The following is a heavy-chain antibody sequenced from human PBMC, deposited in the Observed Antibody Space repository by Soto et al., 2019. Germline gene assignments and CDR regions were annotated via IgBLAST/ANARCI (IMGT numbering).Heavy chain of an antibody. CDR1: GFTFSSYA. D-gene: IGHD3-22*01. CDR3: AKVGVTYYDSSGQHYFDY. J-gene: IGHJ4*02. V-gene: IGHV3-23*01. CDR2: ISGSGGST. Sequence: EVQLLESGGGSVQPGGSLRLSCAASGFTFSSYAMSWVRQAPGKGLEWVSAISGSGGSTYYADSVKGRFTISRDNSKNPLYLQMNSLRAEDTAVYYCAKVGVTYYDSSGQHYFDYWGQGTLVTVSS.